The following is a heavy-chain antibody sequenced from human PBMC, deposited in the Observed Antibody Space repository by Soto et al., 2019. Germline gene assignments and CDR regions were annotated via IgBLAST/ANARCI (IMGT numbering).Heavy chain of an antibody. D-gene: IGHD2-2*01. CDR2: ISSSGSTI. CDR1: GFTFSDYY. V-gene: IGHV3-11*01. Sequence: GGSLRLSCAASGFTFSDYYMSWIRQAPGKGLEWVSYISSSGSTIYYADSVKGRFTISRDNAKNSLYLQMNSLRAEDTAVYYCARDSVVVVPADVPAPLDPWGQGTLVTVSS. CDR3: ARDSVVVVPADVPAPLDP. J-gene: IGHJ5*02.